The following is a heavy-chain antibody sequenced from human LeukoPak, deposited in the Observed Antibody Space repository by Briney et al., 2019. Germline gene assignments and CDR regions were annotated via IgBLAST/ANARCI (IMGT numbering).Heavy chain of an antibody. J-gene: IGHJ3*02. V-gene: IGHV1-18*01. D-gene: IGHD6-19*01. CDR2: ISVNNGDT. CDR1: GYSFINYG. Sequence: ASVKVSCKASGYSFINYGISWVRQAPGQGLEWMGWISVNNGDTNFAQKLQGRVTMTTDTSTSTAYMELRSLRSDDTAVYYCAREGYTSGFPFHIWGQGTMVTVSS. CDR3: AREGYTSGFPFHI.